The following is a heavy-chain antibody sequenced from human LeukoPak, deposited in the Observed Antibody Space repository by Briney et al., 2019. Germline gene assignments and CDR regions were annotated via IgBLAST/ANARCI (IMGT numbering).Heavy chain of an antibody. J-gene: IGHJ4*02. D-gene: IGHD6-13*01. CDR3: ARGAAADSFDY. CDR2: IYYSGST. Sequence: SETLSLTCTVSGYSISSGYYWGWVRQPPGKGLEWIGYIYYSGSTNYNPSLKSRVTISVDTSKNQFSLKLSSVTAADTAVYYCARGAAADSFDYWGQGTLVTVSS. V-gene: IGHV4-61*01. CDR1: GYSISSGYY.